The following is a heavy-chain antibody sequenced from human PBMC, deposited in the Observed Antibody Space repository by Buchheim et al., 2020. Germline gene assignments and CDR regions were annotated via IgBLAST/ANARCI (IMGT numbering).Heavy chain of an antibody. D-gene: IGHD2-2*01. Sequence: QVQLVQSGAEVKKPGSSVKVSCKASGGTFSSYAISWVRQAPGQGLEWLGGIIPIFGTANYAQKFQGRVTITADESTSTASMELSSLRSEDTAVYYCAREGLHSYCISTSCYSGHFDYWGQGTL. CDR3: AREGLHSYCISTSCYSGHFDY. CDR1: GGTFSSYA. V-gene: IGHV1-69*12. J-gene: IGHJ4*02. CDR2: IIPIFGTA.